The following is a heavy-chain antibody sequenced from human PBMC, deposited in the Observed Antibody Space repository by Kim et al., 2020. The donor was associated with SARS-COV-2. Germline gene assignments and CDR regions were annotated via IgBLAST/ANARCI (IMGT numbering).Heavy chain of an antibody. CDR3: AKGPAPSSSYHMDV. CDR1: GFTFSNHA. V-gene: IGHV3-23*01. J-gene: IGHJ6*03. D-gene: IGHD6-6*01. CDR2: IRGSGDNT. Sequence: GGSLRLSCAGSGFTFSNHAMTWIRQAPGKGPEWVSTIRGSGDNTYYTDSVRGRFTISRDNSQNTLYLQNSLRAEDTAVYYCAKGPAPSSSYHMDVWGKGTTVTVSS.